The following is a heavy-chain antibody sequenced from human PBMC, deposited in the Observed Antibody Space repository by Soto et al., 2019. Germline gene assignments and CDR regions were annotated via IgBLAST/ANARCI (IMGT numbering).Heavy chain of an antibody. Sequence: GGSLRLSSAASGVTFRSYTMSWVRQAPGKGLEWISSISASGGRPSYADSVQGRFIISRDNPMNTVYLQMSSLRAEDTARYFCAKARCSTTDCYVPDSWGQGTLVTVSS. J-gene: IGHJ5*01. CDR1: GVTFRSYT. CDR2: ISASGGRP. V-gene: IGHV3-23*01. CDR3: AKARCSTTDCYVPDS. D-gene: IGHD1-1*01.